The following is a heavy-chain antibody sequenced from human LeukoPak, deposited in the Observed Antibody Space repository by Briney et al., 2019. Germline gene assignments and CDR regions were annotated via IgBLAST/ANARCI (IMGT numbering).Heavy chain of an antibody. Sequence: SETLSLTCTVSGGSISSYYWSWIRPPPGKGLEWIGYIYYSGSTNHNPSLKSRVTISVDTSKNQFSLKLSSVTAADTAVYYCARLGGELWLVLSYWGQGTLVTVSS. J-gene: IGHJ4*02. V-gene: IGHV4-59*08. CDR1: GGSISSYY. D-gene: IGHD5-18*01. CDR3: ARLGGELWLVLSY. CDR2: IYYSGST.